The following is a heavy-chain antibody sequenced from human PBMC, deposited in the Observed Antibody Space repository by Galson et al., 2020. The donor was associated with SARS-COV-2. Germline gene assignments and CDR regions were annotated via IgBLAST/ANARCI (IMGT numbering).Heavy chain of an antibody. V-gene: IGHV4-39*01. CDR3: ARQILTGYYSFYYFDY. D-gene: IGHD3-9*01. J-gene: IGHJ4*02. CDR1: GGSISSSNYN. Sequence: SETLSLTCSVSGGSISSSNYNWGWVRQPPGKGLEWIGRTYYSGSSNYNPSLTSRLTLSVDTSKKQFFMKLTSVTAADTAVYYCARQILTGYYSFYYFDYWGQGALITVSS. CDR2: TYYSGSS.